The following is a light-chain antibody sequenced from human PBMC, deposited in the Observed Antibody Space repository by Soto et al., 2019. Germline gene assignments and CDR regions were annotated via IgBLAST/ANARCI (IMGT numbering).Light chain of an antibody. Sequence: IVLTQSPGTLSLSPGERATLSCRASQSVSSNYLAWYQQKPGQAPRLLIYGASSRGTGIPDRFSGSGAGTEFTLPISRLEPEDVAVDYCQQYGTSSRTFGQGTKVDIK. CDR1: QSVSSNY. V-gene: IGKV3-20*01. J-gene: IGKJ1*01. CDR2: GAS. CDR3: QQYGTSSRT.